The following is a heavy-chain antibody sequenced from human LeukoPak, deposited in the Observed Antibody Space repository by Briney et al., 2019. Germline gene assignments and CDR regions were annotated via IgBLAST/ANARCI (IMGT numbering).Heavy chain of an antibody. V-gene: IGHV3-7*01. CDR3: ARLRYHDFWSGYWKYYYYMDV. J-gene: IGHJ6*03. CDR1: GFSFSSSG. D-gene: IGHD3-3*01. Sequence: GGSLRLSCAASGFSFSSSGMHWVRQAPGKGLEWVANIKQDGSEKYYVDSVKGRFTISRDNAKNSLYLQMNSLRAEDTAVYYCARLRYHDFWSGYWKYYYYMDVWGKGTTVTVSS. CDR2: IKQDGSEK.